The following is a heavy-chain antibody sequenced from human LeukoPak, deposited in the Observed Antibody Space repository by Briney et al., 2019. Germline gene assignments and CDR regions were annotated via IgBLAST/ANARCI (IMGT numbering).Heavy chain of an antibody. J-gene: IGHJ4*02. CDR3: ARGAPRGVWNFYFDY. V-gene: IGHV1-18*01. CDR2: VGPYNRKT. D-gene: IGHD1-7*01. Sequence: ASVRVSCKASGYAFSSYGIGWVRQAPGQGLEWMGWVGPYNRKTNYSQKFQGRVTMTTDTSTNTAYLELRTLRSDDTAVYYCARGAPRGVWNFYFDYWGQGTLVTVSS. CDR1: GYAFSSYG.